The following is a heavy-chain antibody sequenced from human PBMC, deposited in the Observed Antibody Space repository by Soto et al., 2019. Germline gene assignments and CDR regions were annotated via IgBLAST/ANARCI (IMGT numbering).Heavy chain of an antibody. Sequence: TLSLTCTVSGGSISSSSYYWGWIRQPPGKGLEWTGSIYYSGNTYYNPSLKSRVTISVDTAKNQFSLKLSSVTAADTAVYYCARDLGGWPDYWGQGILVIVSS. J-gene: IGHJ4*02. V-gene: IGHV4-39*02. CDR3: ARDLGGWPDY. D-gene: IGHD2-15*01. CDR2: IYYSGNT. CDR1: GGSISSSSYY.